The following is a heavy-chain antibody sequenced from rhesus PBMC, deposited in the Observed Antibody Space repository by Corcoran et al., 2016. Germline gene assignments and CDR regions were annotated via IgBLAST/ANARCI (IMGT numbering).Heavy chain of an antibody. V-gene: IGHV3-59*01. CDR1: GFTFSASY. CDR2: SSKGGGST. Sequence: EVQLVEAGGGLAKPGASLSLACAASGFTFSASYMHWFRQASGKGVGGVARSSKGGGSTWDADTGKGRFTTSRENANNTLYLQMAGLRAEDSDVYYCARDGGSGWRFDYWREVVLVIVSS. J-gene: IGHJ4*01. D-gene: IGHD6-31*01. CDR3: ARDGGSGWRFDY.